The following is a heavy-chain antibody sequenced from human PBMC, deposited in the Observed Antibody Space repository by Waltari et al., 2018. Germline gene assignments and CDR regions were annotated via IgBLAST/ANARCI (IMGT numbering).Heavy chain of an antibody. CDR3: ARGDWNYLYYYGMDV. D-gene: IGHD1-7*01. V-gene: IGHV1-2*02. CDR1: GYTFTGYY. Sequence: QVQLVQSGAEVKKPGASVKVSCKASGYTFTGYYMHWVRQAPGQGLEWMGWSNPNSGGTNYAQKFQGRVTMTRDTAISTAYMELSRLRSDDTAVYYCARGDWNYLYYYGMDVWGQGTTVTVSS. CDR2: SNPNSGGT. J-gene: IGHJ6*02.